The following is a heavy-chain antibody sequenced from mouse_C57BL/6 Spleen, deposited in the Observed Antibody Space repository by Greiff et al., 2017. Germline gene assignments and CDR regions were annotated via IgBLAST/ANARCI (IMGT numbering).Heavy chain of an antibody. CDR1: GFTFSSYA. Sequence: EVQGVESGGGLVKPGGSLKLSCAASGFTFSSYAMSWVRQTPEKRLAWVATISDGGSYTYYPDNVQGRFTISRDNAKNNLYLQMRHLQSEDTAMYYCARDRDSSGVYYFDYWGQGTTLTVSS. CDR2: ISDGGSYT. CDR3: ARDRDSSGVYYFDY. V-gene: IGHV5-4*01. D-gene: IGHD3-2*02. J-gene: IGHJ2*01.